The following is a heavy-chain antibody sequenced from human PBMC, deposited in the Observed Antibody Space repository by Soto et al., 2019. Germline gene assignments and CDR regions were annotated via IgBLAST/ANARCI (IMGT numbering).Heavy chain of an antibody. CDR3: ARARIVVAGTIVDY. D-gene: IGHD6-19*01. V-gene: IGHV4-38-2*01. Sequence: SETLSLSCAVSGYSLTSGYYCGWIRQPPGKGLEWIGSIYHSGDTYYNPSLKSRVTISVDTSKNHFSLKLTSVTAADTAVYYCARARIVVAGTIVDYWGQGTLVTVSS. J-gene: IGHJ4*02. CDR1: GYSLTSGYY. CDR2: IYHSGDT.